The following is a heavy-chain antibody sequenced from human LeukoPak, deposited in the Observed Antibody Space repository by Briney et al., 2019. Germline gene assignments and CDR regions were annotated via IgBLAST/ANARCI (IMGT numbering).Heavy chain of an antibody. CDR2: IYTSGTT. J-gene: IGHJ3*02. Sequence: PSETLSLTCTVSGGSISIYYWSWIRQPAGKGLEWIGRIYTSGTTHYNPSLKSRVTMSVDTSKNQFSLKLSSVTAADTAVYYCARHLFGRYFGRQRAFDIWGQGTMVTVSS. CDR3: ARHLFGRYFGRQRAFDI. V-gene: IGHV4-4*07. D-gene: IGHD3-9*01. CDR1: GGSISIYY.